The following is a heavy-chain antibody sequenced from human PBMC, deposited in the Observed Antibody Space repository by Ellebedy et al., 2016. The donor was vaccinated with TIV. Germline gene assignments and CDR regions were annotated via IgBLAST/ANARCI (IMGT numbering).Heavy chain of an antibody. CDR3: ARNLYGDYGSSSNFDY. D-gene: IGHD4-17*01. J-gene: IGHJ4*02. CDR1: GFTFSSYA. Sequence: PGGSLRLSCAASGFTFSSYAMHWVRQAPGKGLEWVAVISYDGSNKYYADSVKGRFTISRDNSKNTLYLQMNSLRAEDTAVYYCARNLYGDYGSSSNFDYWGQGTLVTVSS. V-gene: IGHV3-30-3*01. CDR2: ISYDGSNK.